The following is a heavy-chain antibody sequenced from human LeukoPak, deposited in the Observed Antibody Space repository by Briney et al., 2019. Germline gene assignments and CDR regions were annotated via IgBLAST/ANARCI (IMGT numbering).Heavy chain of an antibody. CDR2: IYYRGST. V-gene: IGHV4-31*01. CDR3: ARDQTNWFAT. CDR1: GVSISSGGYY. J-gene: IGHJ5*02. Sequence: PSQTLSLTCTVSGVSISSGGYYWSWIRQRPGKGLECSLDIYYRGSTYYSPSLDSLVTISVYTAKNQFSLQLSSVTAADTAVYYCARDQTNWFATPGPGTLVTVSS.